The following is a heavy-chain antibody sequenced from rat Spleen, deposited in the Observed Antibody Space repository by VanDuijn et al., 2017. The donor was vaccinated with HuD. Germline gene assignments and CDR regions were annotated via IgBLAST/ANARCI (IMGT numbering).Heavy chain of an antibody. CDR2: ISPGGGST. CDR3: AREANIPFHYFDY. CDR1: GFTFSNYD. V-gene: IGHV5-25*01. Sequence: EVQLVESGGGLVQPGRSMKLSCAASGFTFSNYDMAWVRQAPTKGLEWVAYISPGGGSTYYRDSVKDRFTISRDNAKSTLYLQMDSLKSEDTATYYCAREANIPFHYFDYWGQGVMVTVSS. J-gene: IGHJ2*01. D-gene: IGHD1-5*01.